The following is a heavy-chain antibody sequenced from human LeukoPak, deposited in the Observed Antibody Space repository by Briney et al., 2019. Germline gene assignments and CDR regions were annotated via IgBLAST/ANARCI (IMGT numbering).Heavy chain of an antibody. V-gene: IGHV4-30-4*08. D-gene: IGHD3-22*01. Sequence: SETLSLTCTVSGGSISSGDYYWSWIRQPPGKGLEWLGYIYYSGSTYYNPSPKSRVTISVDTSKHHFSLKLSSVTAADTAVYYCARCYDSTSDAFDIWGQGTMVTVSS. CDR3: ARCYDSTSDAFDI. J-gene: IGHJ3*02. CDR2: IYYSGST. CDR1: GGSISSGDYY.